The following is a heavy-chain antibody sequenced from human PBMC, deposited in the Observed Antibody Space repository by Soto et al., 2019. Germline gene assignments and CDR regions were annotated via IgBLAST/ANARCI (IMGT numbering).Heavy chain of an antibody. J-gene: IGHJ4*02. Sequence: SETLSLTCTVSGGSISSYYWSWIRQPPGKGLEWIGYIYYNVNTNYNPSLKSRVTISVDTSKNQFSLKLSSVTAADTAVYYCMLGSGWKDFDYWGQGTLVTVSS. V-gene: IGHV4-59*08. D-gene: IGHD3-22*01. CDR1: GGSISSYY. CDR2: IYYNVNT. CDR3: MLGSGWKDFDY.